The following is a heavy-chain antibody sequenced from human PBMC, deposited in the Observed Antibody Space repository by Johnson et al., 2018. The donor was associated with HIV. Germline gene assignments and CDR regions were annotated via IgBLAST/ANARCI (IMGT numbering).Heavy chain of an antibody. V-gene: IGHV3-7*03. CDR3: AKGFVRSTPRLLVFDF. J-gene: IGHJ3*01. CDR2: MTQGSEK. D-gene: IGHD6-6*01. CDR1: GFPFGGYW. Sequence: VQLVEYGGGLVQPGGSLRLSCAASGFPFGGYWMAWVRQAPGKGLEWVASMTQGSEKYYVDSVKGRFYISRDISKNTVYLQMNSLRAEDTARLYCAKGFVRSTPRLLVFDFWGLGAMVTVSS.